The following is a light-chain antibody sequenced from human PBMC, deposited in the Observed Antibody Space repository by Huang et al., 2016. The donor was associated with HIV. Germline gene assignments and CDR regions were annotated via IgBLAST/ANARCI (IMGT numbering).Light chain of an antibody. Sequence: SLPVTPGEPASISCRSSQSLLHSNGYNYLDWYLQKPGQSPQLLMYLSSNRASGVPDRFSGSGSVVDFTLKISRVEAEDAGVYYCMQSLQTPRTCGQGTRLEIK. J-gene: IGKJ5*01. CDR3: MQSLQTPRT. CDR1: QSLLHSNGYNY. CDR2: LSS. V-gene: IGKV2-28*01.